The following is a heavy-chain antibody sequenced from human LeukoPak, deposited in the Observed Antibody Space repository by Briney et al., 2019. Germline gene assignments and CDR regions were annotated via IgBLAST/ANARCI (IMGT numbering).Heavy chain of an antibody. J-gene: IGHJ4*02. Sequence: GGSLRLSCEASGFTFSRYAVSYLRQAPARGLEWVAAISDDFGTYHADSVKGRFTISRDNSRNTLYLQMTSLRAEDTAVYYCARGNSGHCSGATCYALDYWGQGTLVTVSS. CDR3: ARGNSGHCSGATCYALDY. V-gene: IGHV3-23*01. D-gene: IGHD2-2*01. CDR2: ISDDFGT. CDR1: GFTFSRYA.